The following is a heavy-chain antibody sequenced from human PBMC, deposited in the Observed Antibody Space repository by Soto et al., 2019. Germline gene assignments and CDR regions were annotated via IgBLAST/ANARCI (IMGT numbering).Heavy chain of an antibody. V-gene: IGHV3-23*01. Sequence: PGGSLRLSCAASGFTFSSYAMNWVRQAPGKGLEWVSVISGSDGSTYYADSVKGRFTISRDNYKNTLYLQMNSLRAEDTAVYYCAKEGEQLSPLWYFDLWGRGALVTVSS. J-gene: IGHJ2*01. CDR2: ISGSDGST. CDR1: GFTFSSYA. CDR3: AKEGEQLSPLWYFDL. D-gene: IGHD6-13*01.